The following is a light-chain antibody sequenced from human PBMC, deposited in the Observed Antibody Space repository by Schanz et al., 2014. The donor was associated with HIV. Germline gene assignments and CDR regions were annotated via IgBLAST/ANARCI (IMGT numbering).Light chain of an antibody. J-gene: IGLJ2*01. CDR1: SSDIGAYNL. CDR2: EGT. Sequence: QSVLTQPASVSGSPGQSITISCTGTSSDIGAYNLISWYQQHPGKAPKFIIYEGTKRPSGISNRFSGSKSGNTVSLTISGLQAEDEGDYYCSSYTSTNTLVVLGGGTKLTVL. V-gene: IGLV2-14*02. CDR3: SSYTSTNTLVV.